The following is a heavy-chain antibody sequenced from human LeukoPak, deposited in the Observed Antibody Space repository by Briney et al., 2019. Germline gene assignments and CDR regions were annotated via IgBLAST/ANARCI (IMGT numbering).Heavy chain of an antibody. CDR1: GFTFSSYA. Sequence: PGRSLRLSCAASGFTFSSYAMHWVRQAPGKGLEWVAVISYDGSNKYYADSVKGRFTISRDNSKNTLYLQMNSLRAEDTAVYYCARLWFGEFERKDNDYWGQGTLVTVSS. CDR3: ARLWFGEFERKDNDY. J-gene: IGHJ4*02. D-gene: IGHD3-10*01. CDR2: ISYDGSNK. V-gene: IGHV3-30*04.